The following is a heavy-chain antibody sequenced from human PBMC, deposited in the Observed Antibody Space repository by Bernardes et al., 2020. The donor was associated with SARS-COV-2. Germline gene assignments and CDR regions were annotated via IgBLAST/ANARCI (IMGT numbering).Heavy chain of an antibody. J-gene: IGHJ4*02. CDR1: GGSISSSSYY. CDR3: ASLGIAVAEGY. Sequence: TLSLTCTVSGGSISSSSYYWGWIRQPPGKGLEWIGSIYYSGSTYYNPSLKSRVTISVDTSKNQFSLKLSSVTAADTAVYYCASLGIAVAEGYWGQGILVTVPS. V-gene: IGHV4-39*01. D-gene: IGHD6-19*01. CDR2: IYYSGST.